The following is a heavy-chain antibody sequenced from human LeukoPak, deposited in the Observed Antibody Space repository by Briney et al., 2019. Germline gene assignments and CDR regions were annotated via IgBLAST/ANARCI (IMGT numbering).Heavy chain of an antibody. J-gene: IGHJ4*02. V-gene: IGHV1-18*04. D-gene: IGHD5-12*01. CDR1: GYTFTSYY. CDR3: AISDKWLQLQVDY. CDR2: ISAYNGNT. Sequence: GASVTVSCKASGYTFTSYYMHWVRQAPGQGLEWMGWISAYNGNTNYAQKLQGRVTMTTDTSTSTAYMELRSLRSDDTAVYYCAISDKWLQLQVDYWGQGTLVTVSS.